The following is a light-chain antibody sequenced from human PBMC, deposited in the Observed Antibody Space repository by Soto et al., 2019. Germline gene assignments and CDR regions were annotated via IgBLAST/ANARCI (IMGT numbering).Light chain of an antibody. Sequence: SYGLTQPPSVSVAPGQSAKITCWGDKIGSKIVHWYKQRPGQAPVAVVFDATDRPSGIPDRISASRSGDTATLTISRVDAGDEADYYCQVWASTAELFVFGSGTKVTVL. CDR2: DAT. CDR3: QVWASTAELFV. CDR1: KIGSKI. J-gene: IGLJ1*01. V-gene: IGLV3-21*02.